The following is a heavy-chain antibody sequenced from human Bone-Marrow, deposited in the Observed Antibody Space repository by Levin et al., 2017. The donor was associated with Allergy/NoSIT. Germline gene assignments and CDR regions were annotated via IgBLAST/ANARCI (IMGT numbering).Heavy chain of an antibody. CDR1: GFSLRSYT. J-gene: IGHJ4*02. CDR2: ISHDSRNP. Sequence: LSLTCAASGFSLRSYTIHWVRQGPGKGLEWMAAISHDSRNPYYAGSVMGRFTISRDNSKNTVYLQMSSLRGEDTGVYYCARERDISWGQGTLVTVSS. CDR3: ARERDIS. V-gene: IGHV3-30*04.